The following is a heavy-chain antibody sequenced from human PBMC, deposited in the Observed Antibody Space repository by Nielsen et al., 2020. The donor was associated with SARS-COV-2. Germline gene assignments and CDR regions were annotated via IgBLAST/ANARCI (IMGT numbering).Heavy chain of an antibody. CDR2: IYHSGRT. J-gene: IGHJ3*02. D-gene: IGHD3-16*01. CDR1: GGSISSGGSS. Sequence: SETLSLTCAVSGGSISSGGSSWSWIRQPPGKGLEWIGYIYHSGRTYYNPSLKSRVTISVDRSKNQFSLKLSSVTAADTAVYYCARGGRITFGGADDAFDIWGRGTMVTVSS. V-gene: IGHV4-30-2*01. CDR3: ARGGRITFGGADDAFDI.